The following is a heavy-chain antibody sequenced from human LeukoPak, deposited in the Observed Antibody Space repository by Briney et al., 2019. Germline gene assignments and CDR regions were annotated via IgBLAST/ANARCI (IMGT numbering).Heavy chain of an antibody. D-gene: IGHD3-22*01. CDR3: ARGLYYFDSSGYSTHFDY. V-gene: IGHV3-66*01. J-gene: IGHJ4*02. CDR1: GFTVSSNY. CDR2: IYSGGST. Sequence: GGSLRLSCAASGFTVSSNYMNWVRQAPGKGLEWVSVIYSGGSTYYADSVKGRFTISRDNSKNTLYLQMNSLRAEDTAVYHCARGLYYFDSSGYSTHFDYWGQGTLVTVSS.